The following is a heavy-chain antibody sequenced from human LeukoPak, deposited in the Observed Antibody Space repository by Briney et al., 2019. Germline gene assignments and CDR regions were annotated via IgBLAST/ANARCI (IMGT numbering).Heavy chain of an antibody. CDR3: VRDLILVWTPGDDFDF. V-gene: IGHV3-74*01. D-gene: IGHD3-16*01. Sequence: GGSLRLSCAASGFAFSAYWMHWVGQAPGKGLEWVSRINEDATTITYADSVKGRFIISRDNSKKSLYLQMNNLRAEDTAVYYCVRDLILVWTPGDDFDFWGQGTLVIVSS. CDR1: GFAFSAYW. J-gene: IGHJ4*02. CDR2: INEDATTI.